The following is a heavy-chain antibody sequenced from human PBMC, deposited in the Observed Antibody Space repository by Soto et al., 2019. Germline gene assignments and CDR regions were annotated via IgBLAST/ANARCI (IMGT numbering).Heavy chain of an antibody. Sequence: GGSLRLSCAASGFTFSKHWMRWVRQAPGKGLVWVSRINSDGSATNYADSVKGRFTISRDNAENTLYLHMSSLRAEDTAVYYCARDHCSTTSCYTVRFDPWGQGTLVTVSS. V-gene: IGHV3-74*01. CDR2: INSDGSAT. CDR1: GFTFSKHW. J-gene: IGHJ5*02. CDR3: ARDHCSTTSCYTVRFDP. D-gene: IGHD2-2*02.